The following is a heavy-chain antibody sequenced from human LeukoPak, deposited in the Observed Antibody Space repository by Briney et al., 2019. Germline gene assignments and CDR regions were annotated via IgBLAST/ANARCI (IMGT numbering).Heavy chain of an antibody. CDR1: GGSISSYY. CDR2: IYYSGST. D-gene: IGHD4-23*01. Sequence: SETLSLTCTVSGGSISSYYWSWIRQPPGKGLEWIGYIYYSGSTNYNPSLKSRVTISVDTSKNQFSLKPSSVTAADTAVYYCARLTDYGGNFDYWGQGTLVTVSS. V-gene: IGHV4-59*08. CDR3: ARLTDYGGNFDY. J-gene: IGHJ4*02.